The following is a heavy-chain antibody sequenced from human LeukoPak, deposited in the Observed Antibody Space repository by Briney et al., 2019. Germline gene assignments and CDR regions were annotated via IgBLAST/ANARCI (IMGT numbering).Heavy chain of an antibody. D-gene: IGHD6-19*01. CDR2: ISSSGSTI. J-gene: IGHJ4*02. Sequence: GGSLRLSCAASGFTFSDYYMSWIRQAPGKGLEWVSYISSSGSTIYYADSVKGRFTISRDNAKNSLYLQMNSPRAEDTAVYYCARDHSSGRIVYFDYWGQGTLVTVSS. CDR1: GFTFSDYY. V-gene: IGHV3-11*01. CDR3: ARDHSSGRIVYFDY.